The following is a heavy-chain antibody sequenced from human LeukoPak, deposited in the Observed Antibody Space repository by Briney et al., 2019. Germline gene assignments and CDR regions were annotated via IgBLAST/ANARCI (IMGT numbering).Heavy chain of an antibody. CDR3: ARALVRGRKIDY. J-gene: IGHJ4*02. CDR1: GFTVGSNY. D-gene: IGHD3-10*01. CDR2: IYSGGST. Sequence: PGGSLRLSCAASGFTVGSNYMSWVRQAPGKGLEWVSVIYSGGSTYYADSVKGRFTISRDNAKNTLYLQMNSLRAEDTAVYYCARALVRGRKIDYWGQGTLVTVSS. V-gene: IGHV3-66*01.